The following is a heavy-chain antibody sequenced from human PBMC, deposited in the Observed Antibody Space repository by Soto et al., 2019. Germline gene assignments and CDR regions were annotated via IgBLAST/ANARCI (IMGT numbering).Heavy chain of an antibody. D-gene: IGHD3-16*01. CDR3: ARVSSPFGY. CDR2: IYSSGNT. V-gene: IGHV3-53*02. J-gene: IGHJ4*02. CDR1: GFTVRSNY. Sequence: EVQLVETGGSLIQPGGSLRLSCAVSGFTVRSNYMSRVRQAPGKGLEWVSIIYSSGNTYYADSVKGRFTMSRDTSNNTVFLQMSSLRAEDTAVYYCARVSSPFGYWGQGTLVTVSS.